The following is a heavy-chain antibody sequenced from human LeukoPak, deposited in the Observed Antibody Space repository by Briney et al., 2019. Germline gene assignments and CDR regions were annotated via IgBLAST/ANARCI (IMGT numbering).Heavy chain of an antibody. Sequence: GGSLRLSCAASGFTFINYWMSWVRQAPGKGLEWVANIKQDGSEKYYVDSVKGRFTISRDNAKNSLYLQMNSLRAEDTAVYYCARGPILESLYFDYWGQGTLVTVSS. D-gene: IGHD5-24*01. J-gene: IGHJ4*02. CDR1: GFTFINYW. V-gene: IGHV3-7*01. CDR3: ARGPILESLYFDY. CDR2: IKQDGSEK.